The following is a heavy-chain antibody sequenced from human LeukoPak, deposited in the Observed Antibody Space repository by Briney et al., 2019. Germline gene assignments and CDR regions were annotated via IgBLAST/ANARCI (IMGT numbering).Heavy chain of an antibody. Sequence: HPGRSLRLSSAASGFTFSSYGMHWVRQAPGKGLEWGAVISYDGSNKYYADSVKGRFTISRDNSKNTLYLQMNSLRAEDTAVYYCAKGIDYVDTAMGPDYWGQGTLVTVSS. V-gene: IGHV3-30*18. CDR3: AKGIDYVDTAMGPDY. CDR2: ISYDGSNK. J-gene: IGHJ4*02. CDR1: GFTFSSYG. D-gene: IGHD5-18*01.